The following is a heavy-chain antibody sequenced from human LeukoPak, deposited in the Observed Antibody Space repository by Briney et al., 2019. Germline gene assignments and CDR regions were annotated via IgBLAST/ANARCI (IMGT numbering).Heavy chain of an antibody. Sequence: PGGSPRLSCAASGFTFSSYAMSWVRQAPGKGLEWVSALSGSGGSTYYADSVKGRFTISRDNSKNTLYLQMNSLRAEDTAVYYCAKEYGSGSYYYDYWGQGTLVTVSS. CDR1: GFTFSSYA. V-gene: IGHV3-23*01. CDR2: LSGSGGST. J-gene: IGHJ4*02. CDR3: AKEYGSGSYYYDY. D-gene: IGHD3-10*01.